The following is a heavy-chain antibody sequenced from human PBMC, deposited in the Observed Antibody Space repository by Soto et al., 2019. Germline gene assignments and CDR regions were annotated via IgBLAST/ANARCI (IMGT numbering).Heavy chain of an antibody. Sequence: GETLKISCKGSGYSFTSYWIGWLRQIPWKGLEWMGIIYPGDSDTRYSPSFQGQVTISADKSISTAYMQWSSLKASETAMYYCARQGGATVVPYYYYGMAVWGQGTTVTVSS. D-gene: IGHD4-17*01. V-gene: IGHV5-51*01. CDR3: ARQGGATVVPYYYYGMAV. CDR1: GYSFTSYW. J-gene: IGHJ6*02. CDR2: IYPGDSDT.